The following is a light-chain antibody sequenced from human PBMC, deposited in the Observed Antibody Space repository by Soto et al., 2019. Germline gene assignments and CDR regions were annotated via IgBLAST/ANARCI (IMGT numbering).Light chain of an antibody. CDR1: TSNIGNYY. CDR2: EFH. CDR3: GTWDDSLTAGGV. V-gene: IGLV1-51*01. Sequence: QSVLTQPPSVSAAPGQKVTISCSGNTSNIGNYYVSWYQLLPGAAPKLLIYEFHKRPSGIPDRFSGSKSGTSAILDIAGLQTGDEADYYCGTWDDSLTAGGVFGTGTKLTVL. J-gene: IGLJ1*01.